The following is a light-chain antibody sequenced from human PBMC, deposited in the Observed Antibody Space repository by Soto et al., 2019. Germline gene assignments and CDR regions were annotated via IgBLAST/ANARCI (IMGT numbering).Light chain of an antibody. CDR3: TEYGSSRT. CDR1: QSVSSTS. J-gene: IGKJ1*01. Sequence: EIVLTQSPGTLSLSPGERVTLSCSASQSVSSTSLAWYQQKPGQAPRLLIYGASSRATGFPDRFSGSGSGTDLTLTISRREPEDFAVYYCTEYGSSRTFGQGTKVEIK. V-gene: IGKV3-20*01. CDR2: GAS.